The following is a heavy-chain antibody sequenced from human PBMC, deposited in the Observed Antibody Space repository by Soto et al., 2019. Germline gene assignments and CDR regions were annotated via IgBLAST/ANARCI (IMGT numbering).Heavy chain of an antibody. CDR2: INHSGST. CDR3: ARGSMYFDP. CDR1: GGSFNDYY. D-gene: IGHD3-10*02. J-gene: IGHJ5*02. V-gene: IGHV4-34*01. Sequence: SETLSLTCAVYGGSFNDYYWSWIRQPPGKGLEWIGEINHSGSTNYNPSLKSRVIISVDTSKDQFSLNLSSVTAADTAVYYCARGSMYFDPWGQGTLVTVSS.